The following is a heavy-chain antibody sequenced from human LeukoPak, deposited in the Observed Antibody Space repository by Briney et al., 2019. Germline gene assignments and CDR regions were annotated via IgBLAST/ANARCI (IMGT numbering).Heavy chain of an antibody. Sequence: ASVKVSCKASGYSFTGYYIHWVRQAPGQGLEWMAWINPNSGDTNFAQKFQGRVTMTRDTSISTVYMELSRLRSDDTAVFFCARGYYDSSDFEYFQHWGRGTLVTVSS. D-gene: IGHD3-22*01. CDR2: INPNSGDT. CDR3: ARGYYDSSDFEYFQH. V-gene: IGHV1-2*02. CDR1: GYSFTGYY. J-gene: IGHJ1*01.